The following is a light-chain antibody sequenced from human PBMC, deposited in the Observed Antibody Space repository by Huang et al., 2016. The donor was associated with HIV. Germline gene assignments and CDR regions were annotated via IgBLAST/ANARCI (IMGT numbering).Light chain of an antibody. CDR3: QQYNNWPPYT. CDR2: GAS. Sequence: EIVMTQSPATLSVSPGERATLSCRASQSVSSNLAWYQQKPGQAPRLRIYGASTRATGIPARFSGSGSGTEFTITISSLQSEDFAVYYCQQYNNWPPYTFGQGTKLEIK. J-gene: IGKJ2*01. CDR1: QSVSSN. V-gene: IGKV3-15*01.